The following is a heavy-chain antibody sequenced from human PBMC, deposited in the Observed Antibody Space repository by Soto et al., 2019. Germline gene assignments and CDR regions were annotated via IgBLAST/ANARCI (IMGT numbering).Heavy chain of an antibody. J-gene: IGHJ6*03. CDR1: GYTITSYA. V-gene: IGHV1-3*01. D-gene: IGHD2-2*01. Sequence: QVQLVQSGAEVKKPGASVKVSCKASGYTITSYAMHWVRQAPGQRLEWMGWINAGNGNTKYSQKFQGRVTITRDTSASTAYMELSSLRSEDTAVYYCARGREIVVFRDYYMDVWGKGTTVTVSS. CDR2: INAGNGNT. CDR3: ARGREIVVFRDYYMDV.